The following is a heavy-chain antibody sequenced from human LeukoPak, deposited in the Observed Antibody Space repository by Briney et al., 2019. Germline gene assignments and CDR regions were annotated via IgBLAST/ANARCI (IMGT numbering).Heavy chain of an antibody. CDR3: ARLTGYSSGQDYGMGV. J-gene: IGHJ6*02. CDR2: ISSSSSYI. D-gene: IGHD6-19*01. V-gene: IGHV3-21*01. Sequence: PGGSLRLSCAASGFTFSSYSMNWVRQAPGKGLEWVSSISSSSSYIYYADSVKGRFTISRDNAKNSLYLQMNSLRAEDTAVYYCARLTGYSSGQDYGMGVWGQGTTVTVSS. CDR1: GFTFSSYS.